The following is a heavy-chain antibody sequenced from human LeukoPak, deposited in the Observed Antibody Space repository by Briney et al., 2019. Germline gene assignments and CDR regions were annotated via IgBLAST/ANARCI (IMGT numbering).Heavy chain of an antibody. D-gene: IGHD6-13*01. J-gene: IGHJ4*02. CDR2: ISHSSGFT. Sequence: KPGGSLRLSCAASGFTFSDYYMSWIRQAPGQGLEWVAYISHSSGFTNYADSVKGRFAISRDNAKNSLYLQMDSLRAEDTAIYHCAKLFKAYSSSWIDYWGQGNLVTVSS. CDR1: GFTFSDYY. CDR3: AKLFKAYSSSWIDY. V-gene: IGHV3-11*03.